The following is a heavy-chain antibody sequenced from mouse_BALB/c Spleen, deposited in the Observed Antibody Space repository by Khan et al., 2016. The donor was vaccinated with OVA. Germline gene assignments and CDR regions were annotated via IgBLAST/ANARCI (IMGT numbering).Heavy chain of an antibody. CDR3: ARQPCYHYNIMDY. CDR1: GFSLTNYG. CDR2: IWSDGST. Sequence: VQLQESGPGLVAPSQSLSITCTISGFSLTNYGVHWVRQPPGKGLEWLVVIWSDGSTTYNSALKSRLTISKDNSESQVFLKMNSRQTDDTAMYFCARQPCYHYNIMDYWGQGTSVTVSS. J-gene: IGHJ4*01. V-gene: IGHV2-6-1*01.